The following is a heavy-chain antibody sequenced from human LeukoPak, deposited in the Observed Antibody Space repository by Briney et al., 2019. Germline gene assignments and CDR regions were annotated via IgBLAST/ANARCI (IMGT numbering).Heavy chain of an antibody. Sequence: SETLSLTCAVYGGSFTAFFWSWIRQSPEKGLEWIGEISHNGTTNYSPSLKSRITISVDSSKKQFSLHVKSVSAADTAVYYCARGRYYFDYWGQGTLVTVSS. CDR3: ARGRYYFDY. V-gene: IGHV4-34*01. CDR2: ISHNGTT. CDR1: GGSFTAFF. J-gene: IGHJ4*02.